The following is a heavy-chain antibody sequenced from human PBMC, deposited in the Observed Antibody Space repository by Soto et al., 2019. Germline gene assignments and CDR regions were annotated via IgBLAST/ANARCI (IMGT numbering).Heavy chain of an antibody. V-gene: IGHV1-69*13. CDR2: IIPIFGTA. CDR3: ARAGFYSGYDHFYYYYGMDV. CDR1: GGTFSGYP. Sequence: SVKLSCKASGGTFSGYPISWVRQAPGQGLEWMGGIIPIFGTANYAQKFQGRVTITADESTSTAYMELSSLRSEDTAVYYCARAGFYSGYDHFYYYYGMDVWG. D-gene: IGHD5-12*01. J-gene: IGHJ6*02.